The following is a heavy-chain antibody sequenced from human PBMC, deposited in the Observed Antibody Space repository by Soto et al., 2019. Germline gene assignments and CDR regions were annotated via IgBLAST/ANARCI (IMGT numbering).Heavy chain of an antibody. Sequence: QVQVVESGGGVVQPGRSLRLSCAASGFTFSSFGMHWVRQAPGKGLEWVSLIWYDGSKKSYGDSVKGRFTISRDNSSNTVYLQMISLRADDTAVYYCARDASYYSLWSGYYPSRNGMDVWGQGTTVTVSS. J-gene: IGHJ6*02. CDR1: GFTFSSFG. CDR3: ARDASYYSLWSGYYPSRNGMDV. V-gene: IGHV3-33*01. D-gene: IGHD3-3*01. CDR2: IWYDGSKK.